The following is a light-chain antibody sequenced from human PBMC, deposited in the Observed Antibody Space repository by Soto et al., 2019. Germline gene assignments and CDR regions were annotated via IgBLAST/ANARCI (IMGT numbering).Light chain of an antibody. CDR2: DAS. CDR1: QSVSSY. CDR3: QQRSNWPPYT. Sequence: EIVLTQSPATLSLSPGERATLSCRASQSVSSYLAWYQQKPGQAPRLLIYDASNRATGIPARFSGSGSGTDFTLTISRLEPEDFAVYYCQQRSNWPPYTCGQGTKLEIK. V-gene: IGKV3-11*01. J-gene: IGKJ2*01.